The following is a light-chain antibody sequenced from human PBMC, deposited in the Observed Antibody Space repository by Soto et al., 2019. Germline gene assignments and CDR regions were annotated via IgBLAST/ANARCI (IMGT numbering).Light chain of an antibody. CDR2: EVS. CDR1: SSDVGGYNY. J-gene: IGLJ1*01. V-gene: IGLV2-14*01. Sequence: QSVLTQPASVSGSPGQSITISCTGTSSDVGGYNYVSWYQQQSGKAPKLMIHEVSNRPSGVSSRFSGSKSGNTASLTISGLQAEDEADCYCSSYVGATTYVFGSGTKVTVL. CDR3: SSYVGATTYV.